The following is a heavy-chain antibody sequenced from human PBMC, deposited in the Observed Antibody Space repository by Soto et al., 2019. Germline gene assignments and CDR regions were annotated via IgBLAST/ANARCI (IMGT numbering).Heavy chain of an antibody. V-gene: IGHV1-46*01. D-gene: IGHD2-8*01. CDR1: GYTFTTYY. Sequence: QVQLVQSGAEVKNPGASVKVSCKASGYTFTTYYMHWLRQARGQGLEWMGIITQSSGSTRYAQKFQDRVTMTRDTSTSTVYMELSSLRSEDTAVYYCARAVYTKTAPIDYWGQGTLVTVSS. J-gene: IGHJ4*02. CDR2: ITQSSGST. CDR3: ARAVYTKTAPIDY.